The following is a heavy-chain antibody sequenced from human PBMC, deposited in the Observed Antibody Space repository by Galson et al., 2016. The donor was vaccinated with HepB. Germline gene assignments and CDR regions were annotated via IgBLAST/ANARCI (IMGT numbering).Heavy chain of an antibody. CDR2: IYPGDSDT. CDR1: GYSFTNYW. Sequence: QSGAEVKKPGESLRISCKGSGYSFTNYWISWVRQMPGKGLEWMGIIYPGDSDTRYSPSFQGRVTISADKSISTAYVLWSSLEASDTATYYCAKYQLLSDYNYYGMEVWGQGTTVTVSS. V-gene: IGHV5-51*01. J-gene: IGHJ6*02. D-gene: IGHD2-2*01. CDR3: AKYQLLSDYNYYGMEV.